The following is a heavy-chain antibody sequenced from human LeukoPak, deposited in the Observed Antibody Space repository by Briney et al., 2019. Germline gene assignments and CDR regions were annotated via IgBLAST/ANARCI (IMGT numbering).Heavy chain of an antibody. V-gene: IGHV3-48*02. D-gene: IGHD3-22*01. CDR2: ISSSSSTI. CDR1: GFTFSSYS. J-gene: IGHJ4*02. Sequence: GGSLRLSCAASGFTFSSYSMNWVRQAPGKGLEWVSYISSSSSTIYYADSVKGRFTISRDNAKSSLYLQMNSLRDEDTAVYYCARDFTYYYDSSGSPASPGYFDYWGQGTLVTVSS. CDR3: ARDFTYYYDSSGSPASPGYFDY.